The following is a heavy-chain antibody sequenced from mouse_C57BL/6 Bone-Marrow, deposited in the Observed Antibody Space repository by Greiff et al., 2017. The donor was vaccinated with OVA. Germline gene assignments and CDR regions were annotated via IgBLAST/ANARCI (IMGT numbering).Heavy chain of an antibody. CDR3: ARSRENWAWLAY. V-gene: IGHV1-26*01. J-gene: IGHJ3*01. CDR2: INPNNGGT. CDR1: GYTFTDSY. D-gene: IGHD4-1*01. Sequence: EVQLQQSGPELVKPGASVKISCKASGYTFTDSYMNWVKQSHGKSLEWIGDINPNNGGTSYNQKFKGKATMTVDKSSSTAYMELSSLTSEDSAVYYCARSRENWAWLAYWGQGTLVTVSA.